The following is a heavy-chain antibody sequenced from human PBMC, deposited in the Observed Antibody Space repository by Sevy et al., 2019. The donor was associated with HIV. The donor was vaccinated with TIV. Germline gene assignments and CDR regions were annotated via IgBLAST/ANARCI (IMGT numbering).Heavy chain of an antibody. CDR3: ATDRGYYGSGSYSPSFDY. Sequence: ASVKVSCKVSGYTLTELSMHWVRQAPGKGLEWMGGFDPEDGETIYAQKFQGRVTMTEDTSTDTAYMELSSLRSGDTAVYYCATDRGYYGSGSYSPSFDYWGQGTLVTVSS. CDR2: FDPEDGET. D-gene: IGHD3-10*01. J-gene: IGHJ4*02. CDR1: GYTLTELS. V-gene: IGHV1-24*01.